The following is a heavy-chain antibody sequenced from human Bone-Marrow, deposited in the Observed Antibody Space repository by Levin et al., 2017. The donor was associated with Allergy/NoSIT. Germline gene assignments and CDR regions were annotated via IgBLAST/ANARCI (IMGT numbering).Heavy chain of an antibody. D-gene: IGHD3-22*01. J-gene: IGHJ4*02. CDR1: GFTFNDYA. V-gene: IGHV3-33*01. CDR2: IWSDGNAK. CDR3: ATDSSRWSPKYYFDY. Sequence: GESLKISCAASGFTFNDYAMHWVRQAPGKGLEWVAVIWSDGNAKSFADSVKGRFTISRDNSKNSLFLQMNSLRAEDTAVYYCATDSSRWSPKYYFDYWGQGTLVTVSS.